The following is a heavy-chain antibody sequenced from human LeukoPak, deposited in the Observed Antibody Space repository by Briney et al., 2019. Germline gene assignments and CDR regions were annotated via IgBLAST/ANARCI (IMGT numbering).Heavy chain of an antibody. Sequence: GGSLRLSCAASGFTFSNYWMHWVRQAPGKGLVWVSRINSDGSSTTSADSVKGRFTISRDNAKNTLYLQMNSLRAKDTAVYYCAKGGATVIDYWGQGTLATVSS. CDR1: GFTFSNYW. J-gene: IGHJ4*02. CDR2: INSDGSST. D-gene: IGHD4-17*01. CDR3: AKGGATVIDY. V-gene: IGHV3-74*01.